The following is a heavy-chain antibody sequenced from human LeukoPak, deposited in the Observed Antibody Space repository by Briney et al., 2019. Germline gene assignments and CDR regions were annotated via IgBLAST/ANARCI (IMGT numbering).Heavy chain of an antibody. CDR2: IKSKTDGGTT. CDR3: TTDPTDILIVTRAAAGKDV. V-gene: IGHV3-15*01. D-gene: IGHD6-13*01. J-gene: IGHJ6*04. CDR1: GFTFSNAW. Sequence: PGGSLRLSCAASGFTFSNAWMSWVRQAPGKGLEWVGRIKSKTDGGTTDYAAPVKGRFTISRDDSKNTLCLQMNSLKTEDTAVYYCTTDPTDILIVTRAAAGKDVWGKGTTVTVSS.